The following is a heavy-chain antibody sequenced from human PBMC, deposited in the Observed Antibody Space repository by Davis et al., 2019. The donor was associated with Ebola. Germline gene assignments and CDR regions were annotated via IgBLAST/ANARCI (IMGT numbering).Heavy chain of an antibody. CDR3: AKDPYDFWSGYYTKGNAFDI. V-gene: IGHV3-23*01. CDR1: GFTFSSYA. Sequence: GESLKISCAASGFTFSSYAMSWVRQAPGKGLEWVSAISGSGGSTYYADSVKGRFTISRDNSKNTLYLQMNSLRAEDTAVYYCAKDPYDFWSGYYTKGNAFDIWGQGTMVTVSS. D-gene: IGHD3-3*01. CDR2: ISGSGGST. J-gene: IGHJ3*02.